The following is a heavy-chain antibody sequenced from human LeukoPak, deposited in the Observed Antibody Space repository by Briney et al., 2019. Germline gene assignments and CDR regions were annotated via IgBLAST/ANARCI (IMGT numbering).Heavy chain of an antibody. CDR3: ARALSA. J-gene: IGHJ4*02. CDR2: IKQDGSEK. D-gene: IGHD3-3*01. Sequence: GGSLRLSCAASGFTFSNYWMHWVRQAPGKGLEWVANIKQDGSEKYYVGSVKGRFSTSRDNARNSVYLQMNSLRAEDTAVYYCARALSAWGQGTLVTVSS. CDR1: GFTFSNYW. V-gene: IGHV3-7*03.